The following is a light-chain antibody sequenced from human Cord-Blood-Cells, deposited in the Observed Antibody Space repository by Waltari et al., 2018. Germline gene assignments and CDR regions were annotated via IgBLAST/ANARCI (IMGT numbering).Light chain of an antibody. CDR2: AAS. CDR3: QQLNSFPFN. CDR1: QGISSY. V-gene: IGKV1-9*01. Sequence: DIQLTQSPSFLSASVGDRVTITCRASQGISSYLAWYQQKPGKAPKLLSYAASTLQSGVPSRFSGSGSGKEFTLTISSLQTENFATYYCQQLNSFPFNFGPGTKVDIK. J-gene: IGKJ3*01.